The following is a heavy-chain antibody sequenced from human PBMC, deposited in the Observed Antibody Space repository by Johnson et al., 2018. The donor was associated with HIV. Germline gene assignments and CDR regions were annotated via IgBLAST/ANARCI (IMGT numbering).Heavy chain of an antibody. CDR2: ISSSGSTI. D-gene: IGHD6-13*01. CDR1: GFTFSSHG. CDR3: ASGWGIAASDAFDI. J-gene: IGHJ3*02. Sequence: MLLVESGGGVVQPGRSLRLSCAASGFTFSSHGMHWVRQAPGKGLARLSHISSSGSTIYSADSVTVRFPIYRDNAKNSLYLQMNSLRGEDTAVYYCASGWGIAASDAFDIWGQGTMVTVSS. V-gene: IGHV3-48*04.